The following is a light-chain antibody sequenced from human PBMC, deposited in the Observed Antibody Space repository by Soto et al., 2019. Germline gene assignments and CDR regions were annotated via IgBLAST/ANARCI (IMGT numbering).Light chain of an antibody. J-gene: IGKJ4*01. CDR1: QSVSRY. V-gene: IGKV3-11*01. CDR2: DAS. CDR3: QQRSDGPST. Sequence: DIVLTQSPATLSLSPGERATLSCRASQSVSRYLAWYQQKPGQAPRLLLYDASNRATGIPARFSGSGSGTDFTLTISSLEPEDFAVYYCQQRSDGPSTFGGGTKVEI.